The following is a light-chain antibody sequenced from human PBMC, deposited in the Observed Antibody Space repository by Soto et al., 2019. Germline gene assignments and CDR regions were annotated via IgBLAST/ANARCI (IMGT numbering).Light chain of an antibody. J-gene: IGKJ5*01. Sequence: EIVLSQSPFTLSLSQGERATLSCRASQSVRTYLAWYQVKPGQAPRLLIYDASSRASGVPARFSGSGSGTDFTLTISSLEPEDFALYYCQQRNSWPPITFGQGTRLEIK. CDR2: DAS. CDR1: QSVRTY. CDR3: QQRNSWPPIT. V-gene: IGKV3-11*01.